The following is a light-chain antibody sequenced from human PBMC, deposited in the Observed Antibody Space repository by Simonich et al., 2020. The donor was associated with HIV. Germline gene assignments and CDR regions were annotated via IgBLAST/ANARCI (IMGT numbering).Light chain of an antibody. CDR1: QSLVHSDGDTY. V-gene: IGKV2-30*02. J-gene: IGKJ3*01. CDR3: MQGTLPFT. CDR2: KVS. Sequence: DVVMTQSPLSLPVTLGQPASISCRSSQSLVHSDGDTYLHWVHQRPRQSPRRLIYKVSNRDSGVPDRFSGSGSGTDFTLKISRVEAEDVGVYYCMQGTLPFTFGPGTKVDIK.